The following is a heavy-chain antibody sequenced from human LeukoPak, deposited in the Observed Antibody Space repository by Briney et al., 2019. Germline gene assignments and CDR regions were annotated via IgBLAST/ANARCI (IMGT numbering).Heavy chain of an antibody. V-gene: IGHV4-38-2*01. J-gene: IGHJ4*02. CDR2: IYHSGST. Sequence: SETLSLTCAVSGYSISSGYYWGWIRQPPGKGLEWIGSIYHSGSTYYNPSLKSRVTISVDTSKNQFSLKLSSVTAADTAVYYCARAYDFWSGYPPHYFDYWGQGTLVTVSS. CDR3: ARAYDFWSGYPPHYFDY. D-gene: IGHD3-3*01. CDR1: GYSISSGYY.